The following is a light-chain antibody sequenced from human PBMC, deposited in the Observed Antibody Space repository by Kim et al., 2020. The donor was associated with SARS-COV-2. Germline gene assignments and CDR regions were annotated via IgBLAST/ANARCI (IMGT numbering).Light chain of an antibody. Sequence: DIVMTQSPGSLPVSLGERATINCKSSQSVLYSSNNKNYLAWYQQKPGQPPKLLIYWASTRESGVPDRFSGSGSGTDFTLTISSLQAEDVAVYYCQQYYTTPFTFGPGTKVDIK. CDR2: WAS. J-gene: IGKJ3*01. V-gene: IGKV4-1*01. CDR3: QQYYTTPFT. CDR1: QSVLYSSNNKNY.